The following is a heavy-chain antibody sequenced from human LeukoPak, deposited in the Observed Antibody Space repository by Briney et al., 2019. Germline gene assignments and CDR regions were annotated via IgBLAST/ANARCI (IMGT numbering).Heavy chain of an antibody. CDR2: ISSSSTTI. Sequence: GGSLRLSCAASGFTFSSYSMNWVRQAPGKGLEWVSYISSSSTTIYYADSVKGRFTISRDNAKNSLYLQINSLRDEDTAEYYCARDAQHLVDLYYYYYYMDVWGKGTTVTVSS. CDR1: GFTFSSYS. CDR3: ARDAQHLVDLYYYYYYMDV. J-gene: IGHJ6*03. D-gene: IGHD6-13*01. V-gene: IGHV3-48*02.